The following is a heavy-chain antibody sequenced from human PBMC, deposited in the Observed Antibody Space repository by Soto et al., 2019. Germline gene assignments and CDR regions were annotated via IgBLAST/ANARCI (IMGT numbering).Heavy chain of an antibody. CDR3: ARDPLSSFAMDV. J-gene: IGHJ6*02. Sequence: TSVDTFCHDVISSVRQVAVEGLEGMGKIVPTFGRTNYAQKFQGRRTISEDDSKSKAYMELSSLVSEDTAVYYCARDPLSSFAMDVWGQGTTVTVSS. V-gene: IGHV1-69*15. CDR2: IVPTFGRT. D-gene: IGHD3-10*02. CDR1: VDTFCHDV.